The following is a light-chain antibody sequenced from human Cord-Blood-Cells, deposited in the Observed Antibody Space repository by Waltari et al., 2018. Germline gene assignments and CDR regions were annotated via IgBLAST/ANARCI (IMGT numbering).Light chain of an antibody. CDR3: QQRYSTPIT. J-gene: IGKJ5*01. Sequence: DIQMTQSPSSLSASVGDRVTITCRASQSISSYLNWYQQKPEKAPKLLIYAASSLQSGVPSRFSGSGSGTDFTLTISSLQPEDFATYYCQQRYSTPITFGQGTRLEIK. CDR1: QSISSY. CDR2: AAS. V-gene: IGKV1-39*01.